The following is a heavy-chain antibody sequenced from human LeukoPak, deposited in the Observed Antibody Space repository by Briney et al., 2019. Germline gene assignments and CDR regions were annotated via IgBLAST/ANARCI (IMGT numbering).Heavy chain of an antibody. J-gene: IGHJ6*03. V-gene: IGHV4-30-4*08. Sequence: PSQTLSLTCTVSGGSISSGDYYWSWIRQPPGKGLEWIGYIYYSGSTYYNPSLKSRVTISVDTSKNQFSLKLSSVTAADTAVYHWTTVSPGYYYYMDVCGKATTGSGSS. D-gene: IGHD4-11*01. CDR1: GGSISSGDYY. CDR3: TTVSPGYYYYMDV. CDR2: IYYSGST.